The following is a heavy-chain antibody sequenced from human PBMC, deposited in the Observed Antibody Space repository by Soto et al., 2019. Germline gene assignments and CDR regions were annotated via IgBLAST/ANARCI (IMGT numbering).Heavy chain of an antibody. CDR3: ARDYYASSGYYDVRYYCDYGMDV. J-gene: IGHJ6*02. V-gene: IGHV3-11*01. Sequence: LRLSWAASGFTFSDYYMSGIRQAPVKGLEWVSYISSSGSTIYYADSVKGRFTISRDNAKNSLYLQMNSLRAEDTAVYYCARDYYASSGYYDVRYYCDYGMDVSGQWTTIPISS. D-gene: IGHD3-22*01. CDR1: GFTFSDYY. CDR2: ISSSGSTI.